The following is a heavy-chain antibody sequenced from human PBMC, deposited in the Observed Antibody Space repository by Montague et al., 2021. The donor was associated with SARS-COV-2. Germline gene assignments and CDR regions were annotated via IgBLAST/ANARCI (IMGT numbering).Heavy chain of an antibody. J-gene: IGHJ4*02. CDR2: IDNSGST. V-gene: IGHV4-31*03. Sequence: TLSLTCTVSGGAGSRRSSEGHTSGHHPGPHLVCRLYIDNSGSTYYNPSLKSRVTISVDTSKNQFSLKLSSVTAADTAVYYCARAGITIFGVVTNFDYWGQGNLVTVSS. D-gene: IGHD3-3*01. CDR1: GGAGSRRSSE. CDR3: ARAGITIFGVVTNFDY.